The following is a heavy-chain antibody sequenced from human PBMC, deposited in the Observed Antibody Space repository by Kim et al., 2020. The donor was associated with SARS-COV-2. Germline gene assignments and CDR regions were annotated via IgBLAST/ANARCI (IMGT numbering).Heavy chain of an antibody. CDR2: INSAGSST. V-gene: IGHV3-74*01. Sequence: GGSLRLSCAASGFTFSSYWMHWVRQAPGKGLVWVSRINSAGSSTSYADSVKGRFTISRDNAKNTLYLQMNSLRAEDTAVYYCARDYSSDYDILTGYYYGMDVWGQGTTVTVSS. CDR1: GFTFSSYW. J-gene: IGHJ6*02. CDR3: ARDYSSDYDILTGYYYGMDV. D-gene: IGHD3-9*01.